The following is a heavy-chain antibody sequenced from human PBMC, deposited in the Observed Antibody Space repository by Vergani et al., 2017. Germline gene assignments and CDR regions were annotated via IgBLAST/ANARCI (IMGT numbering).Heavy chain of an antibody. D-gene: IGHD2-15*01. J-gene: IGHJ3*01. CDR3: ARRSGGYYSGGKVPPLRTAFDV. CDR1: GGSISAGYYF. V-gene: IGHV4-61*02. Sequence: QVQLQASGPGRVKPSQTLYLTCTMSGGSISAGYYFWSWIRQPAGKGLEWLGHISASGNASHSPSLKTRVSMSVDTSKNQFSLTVTSVTAADTAIYFCARRSGGYYSGGKVPPLRTAFDVWGHGTVVTVSS. CDR2: ISASGNA.